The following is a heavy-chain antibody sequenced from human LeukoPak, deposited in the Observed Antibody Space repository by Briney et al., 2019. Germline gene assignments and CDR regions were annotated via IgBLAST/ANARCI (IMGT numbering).Heavy chain of an antibody. V-gene: IGHV3-21*01. Sequence: GRSLRLSCAASGLSFSNYAMYWVRQAPGKGLEWVSAICGTGGNIFYTDSVKGRFTISRDYARKSLYLQLNSLRAEDTAVYYCARLSEMFRGPQVIYYFDFWGQGTLVTVSS. CDR1: GLSFSNYA. CDR2: ICGTGGNI. J-gene: IGHJ4*02. CDR3: ARLSEMFRGPQVIYYFDF. D-gene: IGHD3-10*01.